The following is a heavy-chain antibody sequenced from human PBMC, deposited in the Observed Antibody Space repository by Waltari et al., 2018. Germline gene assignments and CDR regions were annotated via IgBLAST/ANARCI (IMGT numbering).Heavy chain of an antibody. CDR1: GGTFSSYA. V-gene: IGHV1-69*01. J-gene: IGHJ6*02. CDR2: VSPSFGRP. CDR3: ARDKAPTTSYYYYGMDV. D-gene: IGHD1-26*01. Sequence: QVQLVQSGAEVKKPGSSVKVSCKASGGTFSSYAINWVRQAPGQGLEWMGGVSPSFGRPNYAQKVQGRVTITADESTTTAYMELSSLRSDDTAVYYCARDKAPTTSYYYYGMDVWGQGTTVTVSS.